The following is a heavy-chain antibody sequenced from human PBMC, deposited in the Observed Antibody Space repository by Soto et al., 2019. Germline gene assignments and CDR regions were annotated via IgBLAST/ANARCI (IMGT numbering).Heavy chain of an antibody. CDR2: INSDGSST. Sequence: GGSLSLSCAASGFTFSSYWMHWVRQAPGKGLVWVSRINSDGSSTSYADSVKGRFTISRDNAKNTLYLQMNSLRAEDTAVYYCARSLIRYGGKRDYYYGMDVWGQGTTVTVSS. CDR1: GFTFSSYW. J-gene: IGHJ6*02. D-gene: IGHD4-17*01. V-gene: IGHV3-74*01. CDR3: ARSLIRYGGKRDYYYGMDV.